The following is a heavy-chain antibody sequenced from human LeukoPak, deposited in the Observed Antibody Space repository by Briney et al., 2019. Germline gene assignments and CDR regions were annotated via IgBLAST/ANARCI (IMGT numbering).Heavy chain of an antibody. CDR3: ASRTTVVTPGWYFDL. CDR2: IYSAGST. V-gene: IGHV3-53*01. Sequence: GGSLRLSCEASGFTFSSYSMNWVRQAPGKGLEWVSVIYSAGSTNYAESVKGRFTISRDNSKNILYLQMNSLRAEDTAVYYCASRTTVVTPGWYFDLWGRGTLVTVSS. CDR1: GFTFSSYS. D-gene: IGHD4-23*01. J-gene: IGHJ2*01.